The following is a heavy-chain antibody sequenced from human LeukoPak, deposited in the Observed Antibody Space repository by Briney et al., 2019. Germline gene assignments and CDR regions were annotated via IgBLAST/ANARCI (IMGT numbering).Heavy chain of an antibody. D-gene: IGHD3-16*02. V-gene: IGHV3-9*01. CDR1: GVRVNDYD. CDR3: VKAEGTTYYDVVRGGYRYGAFDV. CDR2: LSWNDDLI. Sequence: GGSLRLSCAVSGVRVNDYDMYWGRQGPGKGLEWVSGLSWNDDLIGYGDSVTGRFTISRDKAKNFLYLQMDSLRPDDTCLYHCVKAEGTTYYDVVRGGYRYGAFDVWGQGTMVTVSS. J-gene: IGHJ3*01.